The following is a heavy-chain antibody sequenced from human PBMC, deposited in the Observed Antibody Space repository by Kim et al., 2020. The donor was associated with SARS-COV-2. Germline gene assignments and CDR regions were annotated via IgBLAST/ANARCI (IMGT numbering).Heavy chain of an antibody. CDR2: ISDSGGST. D-gene: IGHD2-2*01. Sequence: GGSLRLSCATSGFTFSSYAMSWVRQAPGKGLEWVSGISDSGGSTWHADSVKGRFTISRDNSKNTLYLQMNSLRAEDTAVYCCAKGSSNGRQYYFDYWGQGTLVTVSS. CDR1: GFTFSSYA. J-gene: IGHJ4*02. V-gene: IGHV3-23*01. CDR3: AKGSSNGRQYYFDY.